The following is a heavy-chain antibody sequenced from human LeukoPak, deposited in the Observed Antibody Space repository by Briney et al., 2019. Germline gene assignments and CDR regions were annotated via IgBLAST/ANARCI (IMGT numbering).Heavy chain of an antibody. D-gene: IGHD4-17*01. CDR3: ARDVHGDYGSGWFDP. V-gene: IGHV1-69*05. Sequence: SVKVSCKTSGGTFNNSALSWVRQPPGQGLEWLGGIMPLFGTAGYAQKFQGRVTITKDESTRTVYLELTSLTSDDTAVYYCARDVHGDYGSGWFDPWGQGTLVSVSS. J-gene: IGHJ5*02. CDR2: IMPLFGTA. CDR1: GGTFNNSA.